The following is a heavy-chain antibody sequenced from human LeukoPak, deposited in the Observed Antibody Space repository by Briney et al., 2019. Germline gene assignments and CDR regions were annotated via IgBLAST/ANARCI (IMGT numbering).Heavy chain of an antibody. Sequence: GGSLRLSCAASGFTFSSYAMSWVRQAPGKGLEWVSAISGSGGSTYYADAVKGRFTISRDNSKNTLYLQMNSLRAEDTAVYYCANGGYGDYFDYWGQGTLVTVSS. CDR3: ANGGYGDYFDY. V-gene: IGHV3-23*01. CDR1: GFTFSSYA. D-gene: IGHD5-12*01. J-gene: IGHJ4*02. CDR2: ISGSGGST.